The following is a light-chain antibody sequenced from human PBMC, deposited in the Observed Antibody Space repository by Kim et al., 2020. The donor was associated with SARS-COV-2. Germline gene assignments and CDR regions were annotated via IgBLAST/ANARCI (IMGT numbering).Light chain of an antibody. CDR1: GTNTSAGNE. Sequence: VTISITRSGTNTSAGNEAHCYHQLPPTAPNLLLYENNNRPAAVPPRFSAATSATSASLAITGVQAEDEADDYCRSYERGRRVLSVFGAGTKVTVL. V-gene: IGLV1-40*01. CDR3: RSYERGRRVLSV. J-gene: IGLJ1*01. CDR2: ENN.